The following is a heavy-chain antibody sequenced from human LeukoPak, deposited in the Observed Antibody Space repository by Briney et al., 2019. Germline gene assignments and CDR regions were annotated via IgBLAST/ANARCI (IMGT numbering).Heavy chain of an antibody. D-gene: IGHD2-15*01. Sequence: SVKVSCKASGYTFTGYYMHWVRQAPGQGLEWMGRIIPILGIANYAQKFQGRVTITADKSTSTAYMELSSLRSEDTAVYYCASSIVVDPYGHYYYGMDVWGQGTTVTVSS. CDR1: GYTFTGYY. J-gene: IGHJ6*02. CDR3: ASSIVVDPYGHYYYGMDV. CDR2: IIPILGIA. V-gene: IGHV1-69*02.